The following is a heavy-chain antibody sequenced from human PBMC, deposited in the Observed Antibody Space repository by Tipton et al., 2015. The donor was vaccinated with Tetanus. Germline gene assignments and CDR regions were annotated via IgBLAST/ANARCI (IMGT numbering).Heavy chain of an antibody. CDR2: ISGYSGHT. V-gene: IGHV1-18*01. J-gene: IGHJ3*02. Sequence: QLVQSGAEVKKPGASVKVSCKTSGYTFSNYGISWVRQAPGQGLEWLGWISGYSGHTNYAQQVQGRVTMTTDTSTSTAYLELRSLRSDDTALYFCARDADMWATRKAFDIWGQGTMVTVSS. CDR1: GYTFSNYG. CDR3: ARDADMWATRKAFDI. D-gene: IGHD1-14*01.